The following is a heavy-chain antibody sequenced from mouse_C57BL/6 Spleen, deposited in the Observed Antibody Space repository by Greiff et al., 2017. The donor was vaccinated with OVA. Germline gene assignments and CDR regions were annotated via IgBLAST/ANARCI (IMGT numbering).Heavy chain of an antibody. D-gene: IGHD2-3*01. Sequence: VQLKESGPGLVKPSQSLSLTCSVTGYSITSGYYWNWIRQFPGNKLEWMGYISYDGSNNYNPSLKNRISITRDTSKNQFFLKLNSVTTEDTATYYCARQPSDGYYVDYAMDYWGQGTSVTVSS. V-gene: IGHV3-6*01. CDR3: ARQPSDGYYVDYAMDY. CDR1: GYSITSGYY. CDR2: ISYDGSN. J-gene: IGHJ4*01.